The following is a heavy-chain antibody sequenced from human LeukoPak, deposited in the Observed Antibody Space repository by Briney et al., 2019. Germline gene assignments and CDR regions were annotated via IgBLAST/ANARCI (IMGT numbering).Heavy chain of an antibody. J-gene: IGHJ4*02. CDR2: IEQDGSQK. V-gene: IGHV3-7*01. D-gene: IGHD7-27*01. CDR3: ARDYGNGGDYFDY. Sequence: TGGSLRLSCAASGFTFSTYWMTWVRQAPGKGLEWVTHIEQDGSQKSYVDSVKGRFTISRDNAKNSLYLQMSSLRDEDTAVYYCARDYGNGGDYFDYWGQGTLVTASS. CDR1: GFTFSTYW.